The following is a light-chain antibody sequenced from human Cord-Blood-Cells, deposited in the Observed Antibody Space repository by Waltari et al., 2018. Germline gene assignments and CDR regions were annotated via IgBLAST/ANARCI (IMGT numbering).Light chain of an antibody. J-gene: IGKJ3*01. Sequence: DVQMTQSPSSLSASVGDRVTITCWASQSISSYLNWYQQKPGKAPKLLIYAASSLKSGVPSRFRGSGSWTDFTLTSSSLQPEDFVTYYCQQSYSTPFTFGPGAKPDIK. CDR3: QQSYSTPFT. CDR1: QSISSY. V-gene: IGKV1-39*01. CDR2: AAS.